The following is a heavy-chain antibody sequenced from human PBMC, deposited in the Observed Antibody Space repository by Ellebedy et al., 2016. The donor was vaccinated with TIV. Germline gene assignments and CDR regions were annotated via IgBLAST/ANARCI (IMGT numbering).Heavy chain of an antibody. CDR3: AREGARVGDAFDI. V-gene: IGHV4-30-2*01. J-gene: IGHJ3*02. CDR1: GGSISSGGYS. CDR2: IYHSGST. Sequence: SETLSLXXAVSGGSISSGGYSWSWIRQPPGKGLEWIGYIYHSGSTYYNPSLKSRVTISVDRSKNQFSLKLSSVTAADTAVYYCAREGARVGDAFDIWGQGTMVTVSS.